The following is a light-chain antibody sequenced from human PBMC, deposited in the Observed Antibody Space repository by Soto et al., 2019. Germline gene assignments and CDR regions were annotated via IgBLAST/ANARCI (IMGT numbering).Light chain of an antibody. J-gene: IGLJ1*01. CDR3: CSYAGSSTWV. V-gene: IGLV2-23*01. CDR2: EGS. CDR1: SSDVGSYNF. Sequence: QSALTQPASVSGSPGQSITISCTGTSSDVGSYNFVSWYQQHPGKAPKLMIYEGSKRLSGVSNRFSGSKSGNTASLTISGLQTEDEADYYCCSYAGSSTWVFGTGTNVTVL.